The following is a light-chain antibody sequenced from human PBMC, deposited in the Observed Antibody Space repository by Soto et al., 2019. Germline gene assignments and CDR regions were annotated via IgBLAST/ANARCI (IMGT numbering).Light chain of an antibody. Sequence: ESVLTQSPATLSLSPGERATLSCRASQTVHNYLAWYHQKPGQVPRLLIYDAVRRATGIPDRFSGSVSGTDCTLTINSLEPEDFAVYYRQQRSGRLTFGGGTRVDLK. CDR2: DAV. CDR3: QQRSGRLT. CDR1: QTVHNY. J-gene: IGKJ4*01. V-gene: IGKV3-11*01.